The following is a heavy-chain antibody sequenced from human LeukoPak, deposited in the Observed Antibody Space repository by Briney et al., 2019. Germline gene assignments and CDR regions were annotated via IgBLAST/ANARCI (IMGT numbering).Heavy chain of an antibody. CDR1: GFNVTTNN. V-gene: IGHV3-66*04. CDR2: FHAGGGP. CDR3: GRRFCSSCPLDF. D-gene: IGHD3-3*01. J-gene: IGHJ4*02. Sequence: GGSLRLSCVGSGFNVTTNNMYWVRQAPGKGLECVSAFHAGGGPDYADSVRDRFTISRDNSKNTLYLQMNSLRAEDTAVYYCGRRFCSSCPLDFWGQGMLVTVSS.